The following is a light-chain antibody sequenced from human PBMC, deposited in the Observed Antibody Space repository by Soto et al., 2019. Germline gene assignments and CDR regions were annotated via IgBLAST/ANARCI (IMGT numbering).Light chain of an antibody. J-gene: IGLJ3*02. CDR2: EVS. CDR1: SSDIGSYSY. Sequence: QSALTQPASVSGSPGQSITISCTGSSSDIGSYSYVSWYQQHAGKAPKLMIYEVSNRPSGVSNRFSGSKSGNTASLTISGLQAEDEADYYCSSYTTSSTWVFGGGTKLTVL. CDR3: SSYTTSSTWV. V-gene: IGLV2-14*03.